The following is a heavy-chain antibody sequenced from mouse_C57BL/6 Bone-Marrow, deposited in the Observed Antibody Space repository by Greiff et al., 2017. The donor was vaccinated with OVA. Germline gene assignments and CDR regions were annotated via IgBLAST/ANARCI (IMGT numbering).Heavy chain of an antibody. D-gene: IGHD1-1*01. CDR2: INPYNGDT. CDR3: AKGIYGSSPYYYAMDY. V-gene: IGHV1-37*01. J-gene: IGHJ4*01. CDR1: GYSFTGYF. Sequence: VQLQQSGPELVKPGASVTISCKASGYSFTGYFMNWVKQSHGKSLEWIGRINPYNGDTFYNQKFKGKATLTVDKSSSTAHMELLSLTSEDFAVYYCAKGIYGSSPYYYAMDYWGQGTSVTVSS.